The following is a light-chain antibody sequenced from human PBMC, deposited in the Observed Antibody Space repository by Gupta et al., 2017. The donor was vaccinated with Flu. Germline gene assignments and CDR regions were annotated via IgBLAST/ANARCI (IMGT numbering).Light chain of an antibody. J-gene: IGKJ1*01. CDR1: PSLLHSNVYNY. CDR2: LGS. V-gene: IGKV2-28*01. Sequence: VMTQHPLSLPVTSVGPAVIPCRSRPSLLHSNVYNYLDWYQQKPGQSPQLLIYLGSNRASGVPDRFSGSGSGTDFTLNISRVEAEDVGVYYCKQDGQTPQTFGQGTKVEIK. CDR3: KQDGQTPQT.